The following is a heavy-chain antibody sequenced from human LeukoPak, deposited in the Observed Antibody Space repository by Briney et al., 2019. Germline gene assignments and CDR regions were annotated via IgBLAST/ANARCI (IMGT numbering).Heavy chain of an antibody. J-gene: IGHJ4*02. CDR1: GFTFSNYA. D-gene: IGHD1-14*01. CDR2: ITSGGAP. CDR3: TTGIDY. V-gene: IGHV3-23*01. Sequence: GGSLRLSCAASGFTFSNYAVMWVRQAPGQGLEWVSAITSGGAPRYADSVKGRFTISRDNSKNTLYLQMNSLKTEDTAVYYCTTGIDYWGQGTLVTVSS.